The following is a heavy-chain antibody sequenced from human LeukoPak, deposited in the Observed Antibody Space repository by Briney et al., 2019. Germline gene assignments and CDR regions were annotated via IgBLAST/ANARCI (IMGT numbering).Heavy chain of an antibody. J-gene: IGHJ4*02. CDR2: INLNNGGT. D-gene: IGHD1-26*01. CDR3: ARGRGQLYYSLPDPAHGLDV. V-gene: IGHV1-2*04. Sequence: ASVKVSCKASGYTFTSYGFSWVRQAPGQGLEWMGWINLNNGGTNYAQKFLGWVTMTRDTSITTAYMELSRLKSDDTAVYYCARGRGQLYYSLPDPAHGLDVWGQGTLVTVSS. CDR1: GYTFTSYG.